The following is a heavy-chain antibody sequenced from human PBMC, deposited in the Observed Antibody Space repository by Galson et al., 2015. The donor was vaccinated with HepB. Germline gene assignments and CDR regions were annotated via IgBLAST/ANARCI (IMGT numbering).Heavy chain of an antibody. CDR3: ARGSRWGFLRGVINFDY. Sequence: SETLSLTCTVSGGSISSYYWSWIRQPPGKGLEWIGYIYYSGSTNYNPSLKSRVTISVDTSKNQFSLKLSSVTAADTAVYYCARGSRWGFLRGVINFDYWGQGTLVTVSS. CDR1: GGSISSYY. D-gene: IGHD3-10*01. V-gene: IGHV4-59*01. CDR2: IYYSGST. J-gene: IGHJ4*02.